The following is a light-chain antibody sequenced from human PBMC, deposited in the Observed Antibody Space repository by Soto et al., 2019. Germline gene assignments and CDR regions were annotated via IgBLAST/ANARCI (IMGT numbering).Light chain of an antibody. CDR3: AAWDDSLNGYV. J-gene: IGLJ1*01. Sequence: QSVLTQPPSASGTPGQRVSISCYGSSSNIGSNTVNWSQQLPGTAPKLLIYSNNQRPSGVPDRFSGSKSGTSASLAISGLQSEDEADYYCAAWDDSLNGYVFGTGAKLTVL. CDR2: SNN. V-gene: IGLV1-44*01. CDR1: SSNIGSNT.